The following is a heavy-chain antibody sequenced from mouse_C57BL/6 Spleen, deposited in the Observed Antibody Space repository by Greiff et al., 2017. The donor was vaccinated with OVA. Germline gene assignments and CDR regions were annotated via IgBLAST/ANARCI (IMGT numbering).Heavy chain of an antibody. D-gene: IGHD1-1*01. CDR3: TSLFTTVALDY. Sequence: VQLQQSGTVLARPGASVKMSCKTSGYTFTSYWMHWVKQRPGQGLEWIGAIYPGNSDTSYNQKFKGKAKLTAVTAASTAYMELSSLTNEDSAVYYCTSLFTTVALDYWGQGTTLTVSS. CDR1: GYTFTSYW. J-gene: IGHJ2*01. V-gene: IGHV1-5*01. CDR2: IYPGNSDT.